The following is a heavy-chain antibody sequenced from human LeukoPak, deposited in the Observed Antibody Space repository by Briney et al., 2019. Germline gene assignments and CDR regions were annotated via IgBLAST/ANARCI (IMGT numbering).Heavy chain of an antibody. CDR3: ARNYGDYPVERKDYYYYMDV. CDR2: ISSSSSYI. V-gene: IGHV3-21*01. Sequence: GGSLRLSCAASGFTFSSYSMNWVRQAPGKGLEWVSSISSSSSYIYYADSVKGRFTISRDNAKNSLYLQMNSLRAEDTAVYYCARNYGDYPVERKDYYYYMDVWGKGTTVTVSS. CDR1: GFTFSSYS. D-gene: IGHD4-17*01. J-gene: IGHJ6*03.